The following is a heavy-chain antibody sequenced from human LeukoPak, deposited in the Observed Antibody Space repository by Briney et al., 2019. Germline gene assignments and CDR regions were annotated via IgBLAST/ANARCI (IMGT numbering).Heavy chain of an antibody. V-gene: IGHV3-74*01. CDR3: ARSDYLDP. J-gene: IGHJ5*02. D-gene: IGHD2/OR15-2a*01. CDR1: GFTFRDPW. CDR2: IRGDGILT. Sequence: GGSLRLSCAASGFTFRDPWMSWVRQAPGKGLVWVSRIRGDGILTTYADSVKGRFTISRDNARNTLFLQMNSLTADDAAVYYCARSDYLDPWGQGTLVTVSS.